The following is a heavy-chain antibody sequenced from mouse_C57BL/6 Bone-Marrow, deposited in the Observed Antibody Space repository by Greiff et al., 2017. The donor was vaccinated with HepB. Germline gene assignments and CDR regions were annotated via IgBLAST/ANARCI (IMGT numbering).Heavy chain of an antibody. Sequence: QVQLKQSGPGLVQPSQSLSITCTVSGFSLTSYGVHWVRQSPGKGLEWLGVIWSGGSTDYNAAFISRLSISKDNSKSQVFFKMNSLQADDTAIYYCARGTTALYYFDYWGQGTTLTVSS. J-gene: IGHJ2*01. CDR1: GFSLTSYG. CDR3: ARGTTALYYFDY. CDR2: IWSGGST. V-gene: IGHV2-2*01. D-gene: IGHD1-2*01.